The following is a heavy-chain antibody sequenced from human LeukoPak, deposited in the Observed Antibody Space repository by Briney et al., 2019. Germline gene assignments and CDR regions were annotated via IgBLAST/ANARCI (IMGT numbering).Heavy chain of an antibody. J-gene: IGHJ4*02. D-gene: IGHD5-18*01. CDR1: GFTFSSYE. CDR2: ISSSGSTI. Sequence: GGSLRLSCAASGFTFSSYEMNWVRQAPGKGLEWVSYISSSGSTIYYADSVKGRFTISRDNAKNSLYLQMNSLRAEDTAVYYCASAGYSYGRFDYWGQGILVTVSS. V-gene: IGHV3-48*03. CDR3: ASAGYSYGRFDY.